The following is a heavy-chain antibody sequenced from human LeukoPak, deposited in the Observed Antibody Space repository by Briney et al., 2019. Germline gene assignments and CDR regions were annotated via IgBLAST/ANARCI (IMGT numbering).Heavy chain of an antibody. CDR3: ARQELGMVTDY. CDR2: INYSGNT. Sequence: SETLSLTCTVSGDSVSSSSYYWGWIRQPPGKGLEWIGSINYSGNTYYNPSLKSRVTISVDTSKKQFSLKLSAVTAADTAVFYCARQELGMVTDYWGQGTLVTVSS. J-gene: IGHJ4*02. V-gene: IGHV4-39*01. CDR1: GDSVSSSSYY. D-gene: IGHD5-18*01.